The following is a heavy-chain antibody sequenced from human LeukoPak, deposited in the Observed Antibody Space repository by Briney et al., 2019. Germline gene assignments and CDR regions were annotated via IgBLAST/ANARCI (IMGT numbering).Heavy chain of an antibody. CDR2: IGGKTYDETT. Sequence: SLRLSCAASGFTFSSYEMNWVRQAPGKGLEWVGLIGGKTYDETTEYATSVKGRFTISRDDSKSIAYLQMNSLKTEDTGVYYCTLPDYWGQGTLVTVSS. CDR1: GFTFSSYE. V-gene: IGHV3-49*04. J-gene: IGHJ4*02. CDR3: TLPDY.